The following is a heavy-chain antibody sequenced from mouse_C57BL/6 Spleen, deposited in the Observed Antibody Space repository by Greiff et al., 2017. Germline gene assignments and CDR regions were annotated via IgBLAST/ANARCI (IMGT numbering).Heavy chain of an antibody. CDR3: TRVSYGSSHWYIDV. J-gene: IGHJ1*03. CDR1: GSTFSSYA. Sequence: DVMLVESGEGLVKPGGSLKLSCAASGSTFSSYAMSWVRQTPEKRLEWVAYISSGGDYIYYADTVKGRFTISRDNARNTLYLQMSSLKSEDTAMYYCTRVSYGSSHWYIDVWGTGTTVTVSS. D-gene: IGHD1-1*01. CDR2: ISSGGDYI. V-gene: IGHV5-9-1*02.